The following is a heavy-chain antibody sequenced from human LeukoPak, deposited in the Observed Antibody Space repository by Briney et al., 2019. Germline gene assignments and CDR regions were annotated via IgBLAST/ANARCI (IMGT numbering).Heavy chain of an antibody. J-gene: IGHJ4*02. CDR1: GFTFSSYG. CDR2: IQYDGSNK. CDR3: AKPGGRVGESLNGIDY. Sequence: GGSLRLSCAPSGFTFSSYGMHWVRQAPGKGLEWVAFIQYDGSNKFHTDSVKGRFTISRDNTKNTLFLQMNSLRAEDTAVYYCAKPGGRVGESLNGIDYWGQGTLVTVS. V-gene: IGHV3-30*02. D-gene: IGHD3-10*01.